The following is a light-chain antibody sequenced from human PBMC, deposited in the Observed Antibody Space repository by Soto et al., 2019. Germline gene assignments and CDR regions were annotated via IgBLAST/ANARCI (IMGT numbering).Light chain of an antibody. CDR2: ETS. V-gene: IGKV3-20*01. Sequence: IVWTQAPGTLSLSPGESATLSCSASQSVTNYFAWYQQKPGQAPRFLMYETSNMATGIPDRFSGSGSGTDFPLIISRLEPEDFALYYCQQYAASPYTFGQGNQLAI. CDR1: QSVTNY. J-gene: IGKJ2*01. CDR3: QQYAASPYT.